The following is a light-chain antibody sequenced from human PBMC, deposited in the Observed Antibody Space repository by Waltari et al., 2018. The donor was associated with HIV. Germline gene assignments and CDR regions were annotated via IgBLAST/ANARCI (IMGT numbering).Light chain of an antibody. V-gene: IGLV2-8*01. CDR3: SSFAGSNNLVV. J-gene: IGLJ2*01. CDR2: EFS. CDR1: PSDVGGYNS. Sequence: QSALTQPPSSSGSPGQSVTISCTGTPSDVGGYNSVSWYPQQPSEAPRLVIQEFSRRPSGVPDRFSGSKSVNTASRTVSGLQAGDEADYYCSSFAGSNNLVVFGGGTKLTVI.